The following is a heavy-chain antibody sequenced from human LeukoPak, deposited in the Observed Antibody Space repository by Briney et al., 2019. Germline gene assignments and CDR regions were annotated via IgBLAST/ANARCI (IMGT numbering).Heavy chain of an antibody. D-gene: IGHD5-18*01. V-gene: IGHV4-34*01. CDR2: INHSGST. CDR3: ARDLLSAWIQLWLTPSGFDI. Sequence: SETLSLTCAVYGGSFSGYYWSWIRQPPGKGLEWIGEINHSGSTNYNPSLKSRVTISVDTSKNQFSLKLSSVTAADTAVYYCARDLLSAWIQLWLTPSGFDIWGQGTMVTVSS. CDR1: GGSFSGYY. J-gene: IGHJ3*02.